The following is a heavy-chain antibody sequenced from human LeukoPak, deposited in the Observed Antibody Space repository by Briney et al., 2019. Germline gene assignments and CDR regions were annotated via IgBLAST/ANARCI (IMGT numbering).Heavy chain of an antibody. Sequence: PSETLSLTCTVSSDSVSDYYWSWIRQSPGKGLEWIGYVYYTGSTSYNPSLKSRITISSDTSKNQFSLKLSSVTAADTAVYYCARGNPSTIFGYAFDIWGQGTMVTVSS. CDR2: VYYTGST. D-gene: IGHD3-3*01. V-gene: IGHV4-59*02. J-gene: IGHJ3*02. CDR1: SDSVSDYY. CDR3: ARGNPSTIFGYAFDI.